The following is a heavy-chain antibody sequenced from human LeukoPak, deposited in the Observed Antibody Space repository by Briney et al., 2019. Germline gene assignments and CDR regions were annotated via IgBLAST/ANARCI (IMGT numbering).Heavy chain of an antibody. J-gene: IGHJ4*02. D-gene: IGHD6-13*01. CDR2: ISSSSSYI. CDR1: GFTFSSYS. V-gene: IGHV3-21*01. CDR3: ARLGVAAAGVDY. Sequence: PGGSLRLSCAASGFTFSSYSMNWVRQAPGQGMELVSSISSSSSYIYYADSVKGRFTISRDDAKNSLYLQMNSLRAEDTAVYCCARLGVAAAGVDYWGQGTLVTVSS.